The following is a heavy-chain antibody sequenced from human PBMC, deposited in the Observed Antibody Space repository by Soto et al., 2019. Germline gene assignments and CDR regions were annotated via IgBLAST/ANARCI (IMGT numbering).Heavy chain of an antibody. CDR2: IWYDGSNK. V-gene: IGHV3-33*01. D-gene: IGHD5-12*01. J-gene: IGHJ4*02. CDR3: ARALSHSGSTNTRLDY. CDR1: GFTFSSYG. Sequence: QVQLVESGGGVVQPGRSLRLSCAASGFTFSSYGMHWVRQAPGKGLEWVAVIWYDGSNKYYADSVKGRFTISRDNSKNXLYLQMNSLRAEDTSVYYCARALSHSGSTNTRLDYWGQGTLVTVSS.